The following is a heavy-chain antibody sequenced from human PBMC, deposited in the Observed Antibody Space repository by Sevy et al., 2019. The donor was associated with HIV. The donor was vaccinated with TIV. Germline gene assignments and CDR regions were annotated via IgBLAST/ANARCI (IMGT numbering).Heavy chain of an antibody. J-gene: IGHJ4*02. CDR3: ARDPVVRGSGWPIFDY. Sequence: GGSLRLSCAASGFTFSSYAMHWVRQAPGKGLEWVAVISYDGSNKYYADSVKGRFTISRDNSKNTLYLQMNSLRAEDTAVVYCARDPVVRGSGWPIFDYWCQGTLVTVSS. CDR2: ISYDGSNK. D-gene: IGHD3-10*01. V-gene: IGHV3-30-3*01. CDR1: GFTFSSYA.